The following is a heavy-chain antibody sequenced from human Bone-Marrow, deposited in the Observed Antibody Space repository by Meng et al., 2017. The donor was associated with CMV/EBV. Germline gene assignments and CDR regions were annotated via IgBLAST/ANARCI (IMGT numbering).Heavy chain of an antibody. CDR2: INPNSGGT. D-gene: IGHD5-24*01. V-gene: IGHV1-2*02. Sequence: ASVKVSCKASGYTFTGYYMHWVRQAPGQGLVWMGWINPNSGGTNYAQKFQGRVTMTRDTSISTAYMELSRLRSDDTAVDYCARETDGYGRFDYWGQGTLVTVSS. J-gene: IGHJ4*02. CDR1: GYTFTGYY. CDR3: ARETDGYGRFDY.